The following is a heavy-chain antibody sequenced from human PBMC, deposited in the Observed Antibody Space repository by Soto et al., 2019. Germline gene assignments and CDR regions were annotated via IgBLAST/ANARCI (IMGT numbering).Heavy chain of an antibody. CDR3: ARDTPPIAVAGTPDY. J-gene: IGHJ4*02. D-gene: IGHD6-19*01. CDR2: ISYDGSSN. CDR1: GFTFSSYA. V-gene: IGHV3-30-3*01. Sequence: PGGSLRLSRAASGFTFSSYAMHCPRQAPGKGLEWVAVISYDGSSNYYADSVNGRFTISRDNSKNTLYLQMNSLRAEDTAVYYCARDTPPIAVAGTPDYWGQGTLVTVSS.